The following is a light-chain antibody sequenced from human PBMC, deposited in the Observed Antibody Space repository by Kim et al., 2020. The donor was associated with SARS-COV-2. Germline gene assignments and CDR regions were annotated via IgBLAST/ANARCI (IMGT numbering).Light chain of an antibody. CDR3: SSYAGSNTIYV. J-gene: IGLJ1*01. CDR2: EVS. CDR1: SSDVGGYNY. V-gene: IGLV2-8*01. Sequence: QSVTISCTGTSSDVGGYNYVSWYQQHPGKAPKLMIYEVSKRPSGVHDRFSGSKSGNTASLTVSGLQAEDEADYYCSSYAGSNTIYVFGTGTKVTVL.